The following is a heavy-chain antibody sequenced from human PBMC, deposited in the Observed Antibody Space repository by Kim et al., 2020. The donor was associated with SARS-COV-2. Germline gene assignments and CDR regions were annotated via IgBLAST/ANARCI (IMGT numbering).Heavy chain of an antibody. CDR2: ST. J-gene: IGHJ4*02. Sequence: STNYNPSLKSRVTISVDKSKNQFSLKLSSVTAADTAVYYCARDARSNGGYWGQGTLVTVSS. V-gene: IGHV4-4*02. CDR3: ARDARSNGGY. D-gene: IGHD4-4*01.